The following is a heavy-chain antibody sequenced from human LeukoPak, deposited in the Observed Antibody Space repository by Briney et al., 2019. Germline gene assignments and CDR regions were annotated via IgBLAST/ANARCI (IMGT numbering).Heavy chain of an antibody. D-gene: IGHD6-13*01. CDR3: AGDLMGIAYRGAFYY. CDR2: VRYDGSKK. CDR1: GFTFSSYA. V-gene: IGHV3-30*02. J-gene: IGHJ4*02. Sequence: GGSLRLSCAASGFTFSSYAMHWVRQAPGKGLEWVAFVRYDGSKKYYTNSVKGRFTISRDNSKNTLYLQMNSLRAEDTAVYYCAGDLMGIAYRGAFYYWGQGTLVTVSS.